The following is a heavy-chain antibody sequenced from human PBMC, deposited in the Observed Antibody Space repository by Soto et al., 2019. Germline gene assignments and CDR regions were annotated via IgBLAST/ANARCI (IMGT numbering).Heavy chain of an antibody. CDR1: GYTFIGYY. CDR3: ARGEVVVVVAATPPFDY. V-gene: IGHV1-46*01. J-gene: IGHJ4*02. D-gene: IGHD2-15*01. CDR2: IDPSGGST. Sequence: EASVKFSCTASGYTFIGYYMHWVRHAPGQGLEWMGIIDPSGGSTSYAQKFEGRVTMTSGTSTSTVYMELSSLRSEDTAVYYCARGEVVVVVAATPPFDYWGQGTQVTVSS.